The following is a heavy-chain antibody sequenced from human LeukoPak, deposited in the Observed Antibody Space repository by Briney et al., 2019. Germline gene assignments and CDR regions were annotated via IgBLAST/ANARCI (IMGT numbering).Heavy chain of an antibody. D-gene: IGHD4-17*01. Sequence: PGGSLRLSCAASGITFSSYWMHWVRQAPGKGLGWVSRINSDGSSTSYADYVKGRFTISRDNAKNTLYLQMNSLRAEDTAVYYCARWGYTVTTSHWGQGTLVTVSS. CDR3: ARWGYTVTTSH. CDR2: INSDGSST. J-gene: IGHJ4*02. CDR1: GITFSSYW. V-gene: IGHV3-74*01.